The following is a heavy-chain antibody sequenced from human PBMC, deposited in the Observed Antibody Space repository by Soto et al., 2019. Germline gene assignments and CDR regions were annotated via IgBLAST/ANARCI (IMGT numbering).Heavy chain of an antibody. D-gene: IGHD6-6*01. CDR1: GGSISSSSYY. CDR2: IYYSGST. V-gene: IGHV4-39*01. CDR3: ARHILYSSSSFRAAYFDY. J-gene: IGHJ4*02. Sequence: QLQLQESGPGLVKPSETLSLTCTVSGGSISSSSYYWGWIRQPPGKGLEWIGSIYYSGSTYYNPSLKSRVTISVDTSKNQFSLKLSSVTAADTAVYYCARHILYSSSSFRAAYFDYWGQGTLVTVSS.